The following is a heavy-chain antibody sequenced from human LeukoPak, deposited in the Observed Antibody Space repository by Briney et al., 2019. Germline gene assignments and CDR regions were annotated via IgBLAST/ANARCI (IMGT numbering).Heavy chain of an antibody. Sequence: SETLSLTCAVSGGSISSSNWGRWVRPPPGKGLEWVEEIYHSGSTNYNPSLKSRVTISVDKSKNQFSLKLSSVTAADTAVYYCARHSAAAGQYYFDYWGQGTLVTVSS. V-gene: IGHV4-4*02. D-gene: IGHD6-13*01. CDR1: GGSISSSNW. CDR2: IYHSGST. CDR3: ARHSAAAGQYYFDY. J-gene: IGHJ4*02.